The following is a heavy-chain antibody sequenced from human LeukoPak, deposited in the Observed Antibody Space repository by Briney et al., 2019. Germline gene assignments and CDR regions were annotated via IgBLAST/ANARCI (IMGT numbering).Heavy chain of an antibody. CDR3: ARVESLIQLWFSLRY. V-gene: IGHV1-2*02. Sequence: GASVKVSCKASGYTFTGYYMHWVRQAPGQGLEWMGWINPNSGGTNYAQKFQGGVTMTRDTSISTAYMELSRLRSDDTAVYYCARVESLIQLWFSLRYWGQGTLVTVSS. J-gene: IGHJ4*02. CDR2: INPNSGGT. D-gene: IGHD5-18*01. CDR1: GYTFTGYY.